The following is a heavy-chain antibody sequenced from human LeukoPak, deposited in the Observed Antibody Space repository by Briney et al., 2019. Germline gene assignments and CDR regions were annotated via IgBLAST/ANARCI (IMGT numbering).Heavy chain of an antibody. CDR1: GYTFSDWP. CDR2: IDTNTGNP. D-gene: IGHD6-13*01. V-gene: IGHV7-4-1*02. Sequence: ASVKVSCKASGYTFSDWPINWVRQAPGQGLEWMGWIDTNTGNPTYAQGLTGRFVFSLDTSVSTTYLQISSLKAEDTAVYYCARTGNYIDYWGQGSLVTVSS. J-gene: IGHJ4*02. CDR3: ARTGNYIDY.